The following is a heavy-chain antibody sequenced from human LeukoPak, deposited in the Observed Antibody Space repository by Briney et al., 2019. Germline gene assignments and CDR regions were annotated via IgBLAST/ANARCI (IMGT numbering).Heavy chain of an antibody. CDR2: ISYDGSNK. J-gene: IGHJ3*02. Sequence: PGRSLRLSCAASGFTFSSYAMHWVRQAPGKGLEWVAVISYDGSNKYYADSVKGRFTISRDNSKNTLYLQMNSLRAEDTAVYYCARVHQLLYDAFDIWGQGTMVTVSP. V-gene: IGHV3-30-3*01. CDR1: GFTFSSYA. D-gene: IGHD2-2*01. CDR3: ARVHQLLYDAFDI.